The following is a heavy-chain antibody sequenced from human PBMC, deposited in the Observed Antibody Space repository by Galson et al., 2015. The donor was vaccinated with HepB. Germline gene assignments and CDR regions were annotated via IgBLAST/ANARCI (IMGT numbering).Heavy chain of an antibody. CDR2: INPSGGST. V-gene: IGHV1-46*01. J-gene: IGHJ6*02. Sequence: SVKVSCKASGYTFTSYYMHWVRQAPGQGLEWMGIINPSGGSTSYAQKFQGRVTMTRDTSTSTVYMELSSLRSEDAAVYFCARRAHFAVDVWGQGTTVTVSS. CDR3: ARRAHFAVDV. CDR1: GYTFTSYY.